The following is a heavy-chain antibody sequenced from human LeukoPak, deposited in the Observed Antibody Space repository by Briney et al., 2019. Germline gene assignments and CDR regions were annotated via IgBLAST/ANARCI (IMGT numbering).Heavy chain of an antibody. CDR3: ARSYCSSANCHAVGPFDI. J-gene: IGHJ3*02. Sequence: SETLSLTCIVSGASISSRSYYWGWIRQPPGKGLEWIVSIYYSGSTYYNPSLNSRVTIFVDTSKNQFSLKLSSVTAADTAVYYCARSYCSSANCHAVGPFDIWGQGTSVTVSS. D-gene: IGHD2-2*01. CDR2: IYYSGST. CDR1: GASISSRSYY. V-gene: IGHV4-39*01.